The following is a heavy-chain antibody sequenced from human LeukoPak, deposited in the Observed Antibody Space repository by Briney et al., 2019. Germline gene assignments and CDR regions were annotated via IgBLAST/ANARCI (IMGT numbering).Heavy chain of an antibody. Sequence: SETLSLTCTVSGGSISSGGYYWSWIRQPPGKGLEWIGYIYHSGSTYYNPSLKSRVTISVDRSKNQFSLKLSSVTAADTAVYYCASVLRFLSWFDPWGQGTLVTVSS. V-gene: IGHV4-30-2*01. CDR1: GGSISSGGYY. CDR3: ASVLRFLSWFDP. D-gene: IGHD3-3*01. CDR2: IYHSGST. J-gene: IGHJ5*02.